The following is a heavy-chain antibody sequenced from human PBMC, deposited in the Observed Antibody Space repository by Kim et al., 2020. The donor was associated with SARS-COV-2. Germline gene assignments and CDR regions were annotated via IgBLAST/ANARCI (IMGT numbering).Heavy chain of an antibody. CDR1: GFTFSSYA. Sequence: GGSLRLSCAASGFTFSSYAMHWVRQAPGKGLEWVAVISYDGSNKYYVDSVKGRFTISRDNSKNTLYLQMNSLRAEDTAVYYCARAPVRYGDYFDYWGQGTLLTVSS. J-gene: IGHJ4*02. V-gene: IGHV3-30*04. D-gene: IGHD4-17*01. CDR3: ARAPVRYGDYFDY. CDR2: ISYDGSNK.